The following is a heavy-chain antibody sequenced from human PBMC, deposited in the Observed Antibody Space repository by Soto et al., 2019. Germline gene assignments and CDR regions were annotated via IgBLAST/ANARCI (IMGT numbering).Heavy chain of an antibody. V-gene: IGHV4-59*01. CDR2: INYSGRT. J-gene: IGHJ5*02. Sequence: QVQLQESGPGLVKPSETLSLICTVSGGSLNSYYWSWIRQPPGKGLEWIGNINYSGRTNSNPSLKSRVTTSVDTSKNQFSLKLSSVTAADTAVYYCARDRNYYESRGYCRWFDPWGQGTLVTVSS. D-gene: IGHD3-22*01. CDR3: ARDRNYYESRGYCRWFDP. CDR1: GGSLNSYY.